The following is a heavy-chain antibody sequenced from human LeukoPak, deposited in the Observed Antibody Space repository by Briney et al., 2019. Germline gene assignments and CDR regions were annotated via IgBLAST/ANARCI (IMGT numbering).Heavy chain of an antibody. V-gene: IGHV4-61*02. J-gene: IGHJ6*02. CDR2: IYTSGST. Sequence: SETLSLTCTVSGGSISSGSYYWSWIRQPAGKGLEWIGRIYTSGSTNHNPSLKSRVTISVDTSKNQFSLKLSSVTAADTAVYYCARGRGYYYYGMDVWGQGTTVTVSS. CDR3: ARGRGYYYYGMDV. CDR1: GGSISSGSYY.